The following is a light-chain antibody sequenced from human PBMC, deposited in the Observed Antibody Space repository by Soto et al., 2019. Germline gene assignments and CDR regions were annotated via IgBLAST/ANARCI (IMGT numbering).Light chain of an antibody. CDR3: MLYMGFGIWV. CDR1: SDSVSTTYY. J-gene: IGLJ3*02. Sequence: QTVVTQEPSFSVSPGGTVILTCGLNSDSVSTTYYPSWYQQTPGQAPRTLIHSTNTRSSGVPDRFSGSILGNKAALTITGAQADDESDYYCMLYMGFGIWVFGGGTKLTVL. CDR2: STN. V-gene: IGLV8-61*01.